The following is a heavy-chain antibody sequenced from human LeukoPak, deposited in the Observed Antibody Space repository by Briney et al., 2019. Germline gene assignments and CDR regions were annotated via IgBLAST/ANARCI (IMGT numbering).Heavy chain of an antibody. CDR1: GGSISSGSYY. D-gene: IGHD3-10*01. CDR2: IYTSGST. J-gene: IGHJ6*03. CDR3: ARDEVRGVNYYYYYMDV. Sequence: SQTLSLTCTVSGGSISSGSYYWSWIRQPAGKGLEWIGRIYTSGSTNYNPSLKSRVTISVDTSKNQFSLKLSSVTAADTAVYYCARDEVRGVNYYYYYMDVWGKGTTVTVSS. V-gene: IGHV4-61*02.